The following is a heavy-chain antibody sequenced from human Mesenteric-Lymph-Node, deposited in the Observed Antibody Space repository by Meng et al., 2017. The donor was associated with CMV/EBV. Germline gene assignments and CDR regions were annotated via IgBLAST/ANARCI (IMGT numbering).Heavy chain of an antibody. V-gene: IGHV1-18*04. Sequence: SGYTFCTYSIKWVRQAPGQGLEWMAWISAYNCNTIYGQKLQGKGRVTMTTDTSARRAYVELRSLRSDDTAFYYCARENSSSSYYFDNWGQGTLVTVSS. CDR2: ISAYNCNT. J-gene: IGHJ4*02. D-gene: IGHD6-13*01. CDR3: ARENSSSSYYFDN. CDR1: GYTFCTYS.